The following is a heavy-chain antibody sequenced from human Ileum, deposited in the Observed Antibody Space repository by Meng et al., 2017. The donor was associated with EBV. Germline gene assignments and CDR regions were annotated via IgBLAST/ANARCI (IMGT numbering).Heavy chain of an antibody. D-gene: IGHD6-13*01. CDR2: IYGQGDK. Sequence: GPTVVNPPQPPPLTCTFSGFSLSTSGVGVGWIRQPPGKALEWLAMIYGQGDKHYSPSLTSRLTITKDTSKNQVVLTMTNMDSVDTATYYCALRPRQLLRGWFDSWGQGALVTVSS. J-gene: IGHJ5*01. CDR1: GFSLSTSGVG. V-gene: IGHV2-5*01. CDR3: ALRPRQLLRGWFDS.